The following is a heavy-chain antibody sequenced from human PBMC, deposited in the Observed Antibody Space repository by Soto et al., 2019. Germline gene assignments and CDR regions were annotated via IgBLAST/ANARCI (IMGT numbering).Heavy chain of an antibody. CDR2: IIPIFGTA. J-gene: IGHJ5*02. Sequence: ASVKVSCKASGGTFSSYPISWVRQAPGQGLEWMGGIIPIFGTANYAQKFQGRVTITADKSTSTAYMELSSLRSEDTAVYYCARGGTMTNQNWFDPWGQGTLVTVSS. V-gene: IGHV1-69*06. D-gene: IGHD3-22*01. CDR1: GGTFSSYP. CDR3: ARGGTMTNQNWFDP.